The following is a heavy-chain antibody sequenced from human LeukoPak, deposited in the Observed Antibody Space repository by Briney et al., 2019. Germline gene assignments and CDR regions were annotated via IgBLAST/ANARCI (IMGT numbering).Heavy chain of an antibody. CDR1: GGSLRTYY. D-gene: IGHD2/OR15-2a*01. CDR3: ARGDFYRYYFDY. CDR2: IYASGST. V-gene: IGHV4-4*09. J-gene: IGHJ4*02. Sequence: PSETLSLTCTVSGGSLRTYYWSWIREPPGKGLEWIGYIYASGSTNYNPSLKSRVTMSLDTSENQFSLKLSSVTAADTAVYYCARGDFYRYYFDYWGQGTLVTVSS.